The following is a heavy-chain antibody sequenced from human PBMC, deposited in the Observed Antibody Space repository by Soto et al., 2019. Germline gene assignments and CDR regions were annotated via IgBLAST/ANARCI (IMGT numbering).Heavy chain of an antibody. V-gene: IGHV3-23*01. CDR3: AKDLYSSSWYPVVTANPFDY. CDR2: ISGSGGST. Sequence: PGGSLRLSCAASGFTFSSYAMSWVRQAPGKGLEWVSAISGSGGSTYYADSVKGRFTISRDNSKNTLYLQMNSLRAEDTAVYYCAKDLYSSSWYPVVTANPFDYWGQGTLVTVSS. CDR1: GFTFSSYA. J-gene: IGHJ4*02. D-gene: IGHD6-13*01.